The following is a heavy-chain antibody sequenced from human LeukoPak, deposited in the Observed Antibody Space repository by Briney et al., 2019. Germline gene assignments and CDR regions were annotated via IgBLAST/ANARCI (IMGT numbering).Heavy chain of an antibody. CDR1: GGSISSSSYY. V-gene: IGHV4-39*07. D-gene: IGHD6-13*01. J-gene: IGHJ4*02. Sequence: TSETLSLTCTVSGGSISSSSYYWGWIRQPPGKGLEWIGSIYYSGSTYYNPSLKSRVTISVDTSKNQFSLKLSSVTAADTAVYYCARGRGSSWPRQGYYFDYWGQGTLVTVSS. CDR3: ARGRGSSWPRQGYYFDY. CDR2: IYYSGST.